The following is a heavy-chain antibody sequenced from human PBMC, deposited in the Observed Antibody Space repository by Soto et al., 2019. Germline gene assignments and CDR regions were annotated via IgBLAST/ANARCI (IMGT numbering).Heavy chain of an antibody. V-gene: IGHV1-18*01. J-gene: IGHJ3*02. CDR2: ISAYNGKR. D-gene: IGHD5-12*01. Sequence: VKVSCRSSGYPFTSYGISWVRQAPGQGLEWVAWISAYNGKRDTAQKFQGRVTMTLDTSTDTAHMELGDLTSADTAVYYCARGRIVASIHDAFEIWGQGTKVTVSS. CDR3: ARGRIVASIHDAFEI. CDR1: GYPFTSYG.